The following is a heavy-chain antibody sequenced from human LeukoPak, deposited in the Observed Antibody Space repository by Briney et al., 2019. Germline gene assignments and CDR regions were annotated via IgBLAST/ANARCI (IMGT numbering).Heavy chain of an antibody. V-gene: IGHV4-39*01. CDR1: GGSISSTSYH. J-gene: IGHJ4*02. D-gene: IGHD2-15*01. CDR3: ARHDGGLGRPHFY. CDR2: IYYSGST. Sequence: PSETLSHTRAVSGGSISSTSYHWAWIRQPPGKGLEWIGYIYYSGSTYYNPSLRSRVTISVDTSKNQFSLRLSSVTAADTAVYYCARHDGGLGRPHFYWGQVTLVTVSS.